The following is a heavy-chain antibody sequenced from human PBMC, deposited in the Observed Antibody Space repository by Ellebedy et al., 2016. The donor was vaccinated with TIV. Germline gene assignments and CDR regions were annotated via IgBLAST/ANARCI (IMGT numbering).Heavy chain of an antibody. CDR3: ARWGIGLALEI. D-gene: IGHD3-16*01. CDR2: IIPSLNMA. Sequence: SVKVSXXTSGGTFKNFAFNWVRQAPGQGLEWVGRIIPSLNMAQYAQKVQGRVTIAADKSTSTAYMELGSLRSEDTAVYYCARWGIGLALEIWGQGTLVTVSS. CDR1: GGTFKNFA. V-gene: IGHV1-69*04. J-gene: IGHJ3*02.